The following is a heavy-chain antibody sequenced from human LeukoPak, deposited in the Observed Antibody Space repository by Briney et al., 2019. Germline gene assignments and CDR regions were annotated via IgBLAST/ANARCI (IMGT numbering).Heavy chain of an antibody. D-gene: IGHD3-22*01. CDR2: IYYSGST. CDR1: GGSISSGGYY. CDR3: ARGYDSSSYYYFDY. Sequence: SETLSLTCTVSGGSISSGGYYWSWIRQHPAKGLEWIGYIYYSGSTDYNPSLKSRVAISVDTSKNQFSLKLNSVTAADTAVYYCARGYDSSSYYYFDYWGQGTLVTVSS. J-gene: IGHJ4*02. V-gene: IGHV4-31*03.